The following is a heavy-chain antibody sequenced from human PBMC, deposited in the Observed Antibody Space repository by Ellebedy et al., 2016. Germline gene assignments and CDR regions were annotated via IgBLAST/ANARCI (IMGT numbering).Heavy chain of an antibody. CDR1: GFTFSSYA. CDR2: ISGSGGST. Sequence: GESLKISCAASGFTFSSYAMSWVRQAPGKGLEWVSAISGSGGSTYYADSVKGRFTISRDNSKNTLYLQMNSLRAEDTAVYYCAKVGYSYGYPPDYWGQGTLVTVSS. CDR3: AKVGYSYGYPPDY. D-gene: IGHD5-18*01. V-gene: IGHV3-23*01. J-gene: IGHJ4*02.